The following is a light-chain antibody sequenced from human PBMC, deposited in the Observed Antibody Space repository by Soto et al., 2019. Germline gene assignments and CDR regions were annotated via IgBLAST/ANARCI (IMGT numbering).Light chain of an antibody. J-gene: IGLJ7*01. CDR2: EVS. CDR3: SSYTSSSTV. Sequence: QSALTQPPSASGSPGQSVTISCTGTSSDVGGYNYVSWYQQHPGKAPKLMIYEVSKRPSGVPDRFSGSKSGNTASLTISGLQAEDEADYYCSSYTSSSTVFGGGTQLTVL. CDR1: SSDVGGYNY. V-gene: IGLV2-8*01.